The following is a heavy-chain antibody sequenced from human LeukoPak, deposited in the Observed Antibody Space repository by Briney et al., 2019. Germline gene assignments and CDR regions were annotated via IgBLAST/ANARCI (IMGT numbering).Heavy chain of an antibody. V-gene: IGHV3-15*01. CDR3: AYDILTAYDY. D-gene: IGHD3-9*01. CDR1: GFTFSNAW. CDR2: IKRKTEGGTT. Sequence: GGSLRLSCSASGFTFSNAWMNWVRQAPGKGLEWVGRIKRKTEGGTTDYAAPVKGRFTISRDDSKKTLYLQMNSLKTEDTAVYYCAYDILTAYDYWGQGTLVTVSS. J-gene: IGHJ4*02.